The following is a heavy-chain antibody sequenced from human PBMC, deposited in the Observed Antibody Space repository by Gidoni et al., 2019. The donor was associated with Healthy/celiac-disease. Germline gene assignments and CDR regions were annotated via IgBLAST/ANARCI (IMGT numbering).Heavy chain of an antibody. J-gene: IGHJ4*02. Sequence: QVQLVQSGAEVKKPGSSVKVSCMASGGTFSSYAISWVRQAPGQGLEWMGGIIPIFGTANYAQKFQGRVTITADESTSTAYMELSSLRSEDTAVYYCARDDCSSTSCYFDYWGQGTLVTVSS. CDR3: ARDDCSSTSCYFDY. CDR1: GGTFSSYA. V-gene: IGHV1-69*01. D-gene: IGHD2-2*01. CDR2: IIPIFGTA.